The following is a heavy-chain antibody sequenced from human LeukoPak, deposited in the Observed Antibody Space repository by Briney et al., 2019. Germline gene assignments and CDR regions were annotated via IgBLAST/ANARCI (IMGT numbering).Heavy chain of an antibody. CDR3: ARGAGTTVYYMDV. Sequence: GGSLRLSCAASGFTFSGSAMHWVRQAPGKGLEWGAVISSDGSNKYYADSVKGQFTISRDNSNNTLYLQMNSLRPEDTAVYYCARGAGTTVYYMDVWGKGTTVTVSS. D-gene: IGHD1-7*01. CDR2: ISSDGSNK. CDR1: GFTFSGSA. V-gene: IGHV3-30*01. J-gene: IGHJ6*03.